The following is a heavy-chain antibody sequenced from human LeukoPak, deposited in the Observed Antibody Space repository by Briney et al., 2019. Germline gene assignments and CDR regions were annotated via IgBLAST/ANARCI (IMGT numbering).Heavy chain of an antibody. CDR1: GGSISSGSYY. J-gene: IGHJ6*03. Sequence: PSETLSLTCTVSGGSISSGSYYWSWIRQPAGKGLEWIGRIYTSGSTNCNPSLKSRVTISVDTSKNQFSLKLSSVTAADTAVYYRARDTPNYYYYMDVWGKGTTVTVSS. V-gene: IGHV4-61*02. CDR2: IYTSGST. CDR3: ARDTPNYYYYMDV.